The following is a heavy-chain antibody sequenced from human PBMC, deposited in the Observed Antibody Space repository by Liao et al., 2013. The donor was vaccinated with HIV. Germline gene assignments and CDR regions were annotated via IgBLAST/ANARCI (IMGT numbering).Heavy chain of an antibody. Sequence: QVQLQESGPGLVKPSETLSLTCTVTGGSSSDFYYWNWIRQVPGKGLEWIGYISDSGSSDYSPSLKSRVTISLDTSRYQFSLKLPSVTAADTAVYYCARCITRYYMDVWGKGTTVTVSS. CDR2: ISDSGSS. CDR3: ARCITRYYMDV. J-gene: IGHJ6*03. D-gene: IGHD3-10*01. V-gene: IGHV4-4*08. CDR1: GGSSSDFYY.